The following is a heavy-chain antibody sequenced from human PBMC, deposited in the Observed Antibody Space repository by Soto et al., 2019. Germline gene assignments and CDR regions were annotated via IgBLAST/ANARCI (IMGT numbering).Heavy chain of an antibody. CDR2: ISAYDGHT. CDR3: ARGRTWGARDFDY. V-gene: IGHV1-18*01. Sequence: QVQLVQSGGEVKRPGASVRVSCKASGYTFNTYAISWVRQAPGQGLEWMGWISAYDGHTDYAQKFQGRVTMTTDTSTNTSSMELRGLRSDDTAVYYCARGRTWGARDFDYWGQGTLVTVSS. CDR1: GYTFNTYA. D-gene: IGHD3-16*01. J-gene: IGHJ4*02.